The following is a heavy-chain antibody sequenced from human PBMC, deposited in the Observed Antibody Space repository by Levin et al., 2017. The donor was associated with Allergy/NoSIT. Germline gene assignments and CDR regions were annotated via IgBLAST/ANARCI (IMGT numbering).Heavy chain of an antibody. D-gene: IGHD2-2*01. J-gene: IGHJ4*02. V-gene: IGHV3-15*01. CDR2: IKSKAAGGTT. CDR1: GFTFSKVW. CDR3: TVVMGGYFTTTRCYRDF. Sequence: GGSLRLSCAASGFTFSKVWMSWVRQAPGKGLEWVGRIKSKAAGGTTDYAGPVKGRFTISRDDSKHTLYLQMNDLETEDTAVYYCTVVMGGYFTTTRCYRDFWGQGTLVTVSS.